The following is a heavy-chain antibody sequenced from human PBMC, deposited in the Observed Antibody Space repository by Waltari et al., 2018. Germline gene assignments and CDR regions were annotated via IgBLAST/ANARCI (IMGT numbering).Heavy chain of an antibody. Sequence: TGKGVEWIGYIYYRRSTNSNPSLKSRVTISVDTSKNQFALKLSSVTAADTAVYYCARRGDYWNWFDPWGQGTLVTVSS. CDR2: IYYRRST. J-gene: IGHJ5*02. D-gene: IGHD4-17*01. V-gene: IGHV4-61*07. CDR3: ARRGDYWNWFDP.